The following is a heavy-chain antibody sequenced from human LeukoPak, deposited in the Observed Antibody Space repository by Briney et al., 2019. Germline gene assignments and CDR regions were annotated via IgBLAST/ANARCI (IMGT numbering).Heavy chain of an antibody. Sequence: SVTVSCKASGGTFSSYAISWVRQAPGQGLEWMGGIIPIFGTANYAQKFQGRVTITADESTSTAYMELSSLRSEDTAVYYCARQIVVVPAAMSLNWFDPWGQGTLVTVSS. CDR2: IIPIFGTA. CDR3: ARQIVVVPAAMSLNWFDP. CDR1: GGTFSSYA. D-gene: IGHD2-2*01. J-gene: IGHJ5*02. V-gene: IGHV1-69*13.